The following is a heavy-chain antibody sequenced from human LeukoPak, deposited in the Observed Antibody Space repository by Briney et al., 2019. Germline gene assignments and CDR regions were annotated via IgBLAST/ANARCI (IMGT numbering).Heavy chain of an antibody. Sequence: SETLSLTCTVSGGSISSGDYYWSWIRQPPGKGLEWIGYIYYSGSTNYNPSLKSRVTISVDTSKNQFSLKLSSVTAADTAVYYCARSPLGSCSSTSCQPAFFDYWGQGTLVTVSS. D-gene: IGHD2-2*01. V-gene: IGHV4-61*08. CDR1: GGSISSGDYY. CDR2: IYYSGST. CDR3: ARSPLGSCSSTSCQPAFFDY. J-gene: IGHJ4*02.